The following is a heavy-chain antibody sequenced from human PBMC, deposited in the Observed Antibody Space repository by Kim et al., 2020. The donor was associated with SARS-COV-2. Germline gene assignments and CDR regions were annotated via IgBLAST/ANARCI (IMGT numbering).Heavy chain of an antibody. V-gene: IGHV4-31*03. CDR2: IYYSGST. J-gene: IGHJ4*02. CDR1: GGSISSGAYY. CDR3: AGGDGYSYGY. D-gene: IGHD5-18*01. Sequence: SETLSLTCTVSGGSISSGAYYWTWIRQHPGKGLEWIGYIYYSGSTYYNPSLKSRLIISADTSKNQLSLNLSSVTAADTAVYYCAGGDGYSYGYWGQGTLVTVSS.